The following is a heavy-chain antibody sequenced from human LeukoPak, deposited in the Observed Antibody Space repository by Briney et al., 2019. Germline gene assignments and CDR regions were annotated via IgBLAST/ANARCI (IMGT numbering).Heavy chain of an antibody. J-gene: IGHJ6*03. V-gene: IGHV3-23*01. Sequence: GGSLRLSCAASGFTFNIHAMSWVRQAPGKGLEWVSTISGTSANTYYADSVKGRFTISRDNSKNTLHLQMNSLRAEDTALYYCARVGTPEGYQCYYYMDVWGKGTTVTVSS. CDR2: ISGTSANT. CDR1: GFTFNIHA. D-gene: IGHD6-19*01. CDR3: ARVGTPEGYQCYYYMDV.